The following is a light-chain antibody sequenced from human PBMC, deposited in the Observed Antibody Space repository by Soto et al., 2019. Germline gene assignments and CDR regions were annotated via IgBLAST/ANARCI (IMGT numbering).Light chain of an antibody. CDR3: QQYNTYST. Sequence: DIQMSQSPSSLSASVGDSVTITCRASQNIRNLLAWYQQKPGKAPNPLIYDASSLKSGVPSRFSGSGSGTEFTLTISSLQPDDFATYYCQQYNTYSTFGQGTRLEIK. CDR1: QNIRNL. V-gene: IGKV1-5*01. CDR2: DAS. J-gene: IGKJ5*01.